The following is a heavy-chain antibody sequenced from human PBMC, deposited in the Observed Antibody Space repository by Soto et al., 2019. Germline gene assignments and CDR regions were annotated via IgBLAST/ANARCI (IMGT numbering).Heavy chain of an antibody. V-gene: IGHV3-30*19. CDR3: ARWGTTGGLDL. Sequence: QLQLVESGGGVVQPGTSLRLSCTASGFMFKSYVMHWVRQAPGKGLEWVALTSYDGKNKYYGDSVKGRFTVSRDNSKNTRHLQMDSLRPENTALYYFARWGTTGGLDLWGQGTLVSVSS. D-gene: IGHD3-16*01. CDR1: GFMFKSYV. J-gene: IGHJ4*02. CDR2: TSYDGKNK.